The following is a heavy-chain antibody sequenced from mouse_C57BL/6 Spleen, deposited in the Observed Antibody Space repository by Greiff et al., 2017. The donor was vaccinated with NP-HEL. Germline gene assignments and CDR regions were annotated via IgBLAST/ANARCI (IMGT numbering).Heavy chain of an antibody. J-gene: IGHJ3*01. V-gene: IGHV5-4*01. D-gene: IGHD3-2*02. CDR2: ISDGGSYT. Sequence: EVQGVESGGGLVKPGGSLKLSCAASGFTFSSYAMSWVRQTPEKRLEWVATISDGGSYTYYPDNVKGRFTISRDKAKNNLYLQMSHLKSEDTAMYYGARLDSSVYGFAYWGQGTLVTVSA. CDR3: ARLDSSVYGFAY. CDR1: GFTFSSYA.